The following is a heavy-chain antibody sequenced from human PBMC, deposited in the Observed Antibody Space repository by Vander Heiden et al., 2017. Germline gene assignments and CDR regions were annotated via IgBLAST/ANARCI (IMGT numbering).Heavy chain of an antibody. V-gene: IGHV1-69*01. J-gene: IGHJ5*02. Sequence: QVQLVQSGAEVKKPGSSVKVSCKASGGTFSSYAISWVRQAPGQGLEWMGGIIPIFGTANYAQKVQGRVTITADETTSTAYMELRRMRSEDTAVYYCARDRDQLQSWFDPWGQGTLVTVSS. CDR1: GGTFSSYA. CDR3: ARDRDQLQSWFDP. D-gene: IGHD2-2*01. CDR2: IIPIFGTA.